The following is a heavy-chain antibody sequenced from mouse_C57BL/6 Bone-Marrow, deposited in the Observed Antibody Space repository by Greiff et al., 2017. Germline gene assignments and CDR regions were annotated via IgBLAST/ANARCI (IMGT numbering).Heavy chain of an antibody. J-gene: IGHJ1*03. CDR2: ILPSIGRT. D-gene: IGHD1-1*01. CDR3: ARWYYGSSYYWYFDV. Sequence: QVQLQQSGSELRSPGSSVKLSCKDFDSAVFPIAYMSWVRQKPGHGFEWIGGILPSIGRTIYGEKFEDKATLDADTLSNTAYLELNSLTSEDSAIYYCARWYYGSSYYWYFDVWGTGTTVTVSS. V-gene: IGHV15-2*01. CDR1: DSAVFPIAY.